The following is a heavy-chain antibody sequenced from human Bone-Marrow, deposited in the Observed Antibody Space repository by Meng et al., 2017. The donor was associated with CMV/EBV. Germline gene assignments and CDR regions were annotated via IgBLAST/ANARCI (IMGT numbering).Heavy chain of an antibody. CDR3: ARGDPIYSGLRRVYFDY. Sequence: SETLSLTCTVSGGSISTYYWSWIRQPPGKGLQWIGYISNSGSTNYNPSLKSRVTISLDTSKNQFSLKVTSVTAAVTAVYYCARGDPIYSGLRRVYFDYWGQGTLVTVSS. V-gene: IGHV4-59*01. CDR2: ISNSGST. CDR1: GGSISTYY. D-gene: IGHD5-12*01. J-gene: IGHJ4*02.